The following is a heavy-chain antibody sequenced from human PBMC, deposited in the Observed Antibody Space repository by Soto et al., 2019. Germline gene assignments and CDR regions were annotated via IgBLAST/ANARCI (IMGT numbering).Heavy chain of an antibody. CDR1: GFTLSKYD. Sequence: PGGSLRLSCAASGFTLSKYDMHWVRQAPGKGLQWVAVISYEGNKKYYEDSVKGRFNVSRDNSKNQVVLTMANMDPVDTATYYCYILTGESMDVWGQGTTVTVSS. CDR3: YILTGESMDV. V-gene: IGHV3-30*14. D-gene: IGHD3-9*01. J-gene: IGHJ6*02. CDR2: ISYEGNKK.